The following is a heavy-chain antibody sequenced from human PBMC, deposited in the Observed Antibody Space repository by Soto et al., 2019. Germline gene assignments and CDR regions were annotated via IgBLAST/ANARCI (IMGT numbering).Heavy chain of an antibody. D-gene: IGHD3-22*01. Sequence: VGSLRLWWAAAGGTGGGNYMSWVRQAPGKGLEWVSLIYSGGSTYYADSVKGRFTINPDTSKNQFSLHLNSVTPEDTAVYYCARADYDTSGYYFDYWGQGALVTVSS. J-gene: IGHJ4*02. CDR1: GGTGGGNY. CDR3: ARADYDTSGYYFDY. V-gene: IGHV3-66*01. CDR2: IYSGGST.